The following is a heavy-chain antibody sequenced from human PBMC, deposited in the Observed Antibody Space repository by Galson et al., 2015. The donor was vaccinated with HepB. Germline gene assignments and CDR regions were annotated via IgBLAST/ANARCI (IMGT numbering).Heavy chain of an antibody. CDR2: ISYDGSNK. V-gene: IGHV3-30-3*01. CDR1: GFTFSSYA. CDR3: ASDKRWGYSSGWYESYFDY. D-gene: IGHD6-19*01. J-gene: IGHJ4*02. Sequence: SLRLSCAASGFTFSSYATHWVRQAPGKGLEWVAVISYDGSNKYYADSVKGRFTISRDNSKNTLYLQMNSLRAEDTAVYYCASDKRWGYSSGWYESYFDYWGQGTLVTVSS.